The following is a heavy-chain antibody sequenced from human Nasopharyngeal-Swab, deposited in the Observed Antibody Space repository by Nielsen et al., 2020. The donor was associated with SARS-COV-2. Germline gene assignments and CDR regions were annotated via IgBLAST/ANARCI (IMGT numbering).Heavy chain of an antibody. CDR1: GYTFTGCY. Sequence: ASSKISCKASGYTFTGCYILWLRHDPGQGLEWMGPINPYSGGTNYAQKFQGRVTMTRDTSISTAYMELSRLRSDDTAVYYCARDYCGGDCFPDSWGQGTLVTVSS. J-gene: IGHJ4*02. CDR2: INPYSGGT. D-gene: IGHD2-21*02. CDR3: ARDYCGGDCFPDS. V-gene: IGHV1-2*06.